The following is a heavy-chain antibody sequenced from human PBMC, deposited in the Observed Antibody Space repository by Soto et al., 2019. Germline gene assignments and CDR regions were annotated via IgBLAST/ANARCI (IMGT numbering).Heavy chain of an antibody. D-gene: IGHD6-6*01. V-gene: IGHV3-33*01. CDR2: LWSDGVNS. CDR3: ARKLDYYDYFGLDV. J-gene: IGHJ6*02. CDR1: GFPLSDNG. Sequence: QVQLVESGGGVVQPGKSLLFSCEVCGFPLSDNGMHWVRQAPGKGLGWVAVLWSDGVNSFYGGSVMGRVTVSRDTSKNTLFLEVESWRGDDTGVYYCARKLDYYDYFGLDVWRQGTTVIVSS.